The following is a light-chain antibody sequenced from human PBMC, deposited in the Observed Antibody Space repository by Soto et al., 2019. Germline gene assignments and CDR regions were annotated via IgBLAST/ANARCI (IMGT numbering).Light chain of an antibody. CDR2: AAS. CDR3: HQYGSSPAT. V-gene: IGKV3-20*01. Sequence: EIVLTQSPGTLSLSPGERATLSCRASQSVSSSYLVWHQQKPGQAPRLLIYAASRRATGIPDRFSGSGSGTDFTLTISSLQSEDFAVYYCHQYGSSPATFGQGTKVDIK. J-gene: IGKJ1*01. CDR1: QSVSSSY.